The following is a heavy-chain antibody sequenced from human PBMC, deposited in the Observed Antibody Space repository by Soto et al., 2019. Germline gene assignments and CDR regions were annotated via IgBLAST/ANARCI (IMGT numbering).Heavy chain of an antibody. J-gene: IGHJ6*02. CDR2: IDPSDSYT. Sequence: GESLEISCKGSGYSFTSYWISWVRQMPGKGLEWMGRIDPSDSYTNYSPSFQGHVTSSADKSISTAYLQWSSLKASDTAMYYCAIPGSWYGGRSYYGMDVWGEGTTVTVSS. CDR3: AIPGSWYGGRSYYGMDV. V-gene: IGHV5-10-1*01. CDR1: GYSFTSYW. D-gene: IGHD2-15*01.